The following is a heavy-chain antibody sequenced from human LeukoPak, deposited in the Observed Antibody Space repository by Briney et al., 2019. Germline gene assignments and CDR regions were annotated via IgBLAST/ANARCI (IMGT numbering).Heavy chain of an antibody. CDR3: ARVSLRFAELMY. V-gene: IGHV4-34*01. CDR2: INHSGST. Sequence: SETLSLICAVWGGYFSGYYWIWIRQPPGKGLEGIGEINHSGSTNHNPPLKSRLTISVDTYKNQFSLTMSSVAAADTAVYYCARVSLRFAELMYWGQGTLVTVSS. J-gene: IGHJ4*02. D-gene: IGHD3-10*01. CDR1: GGYFSGYY.